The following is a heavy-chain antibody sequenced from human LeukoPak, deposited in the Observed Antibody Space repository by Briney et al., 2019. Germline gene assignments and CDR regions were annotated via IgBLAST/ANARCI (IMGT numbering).Heavy chain of an antibody. CDR3: ARYCSSTSCYQDDP. Sequence: ASVKVSCKASGCTFTSYGISWVRQAPGQGLEWMGWISAYNGNTNYAQKLQGRVTMTTDTSTSTAYMELRSLRSDDTAVYYCARYCSSTSCYQDDPWGQGTLVTVSS. CDR1: GCTFTSYG. J-gene: IGHJ5*02. V-gene: IGHV1-18*01. D-gene: IGHD2-2*01. CDR2: ISAYNGNT.